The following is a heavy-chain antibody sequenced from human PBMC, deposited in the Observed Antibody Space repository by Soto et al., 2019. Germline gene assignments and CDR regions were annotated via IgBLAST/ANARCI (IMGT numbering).Heavy chain of an antibody. CDR1: GGSLTGQH. CDR3: ASYIAGTGGRGS. J-gene: IGHJ4*02. V-gene: IGHV4-59*11. Sequence: QVQLQESGPGLVKPSETLSLTCAVSGGSLTGQHWSWIRQPPGKGLEWIGQIVNSGIARYNPSLQGRVAISIDTSKNHFALRLSSVTAADTAVYYCASYIAGTGGRGSWGQGHLVTVSS. D-gene: IGHD6-13*01. CDR2: IVNSGIA.